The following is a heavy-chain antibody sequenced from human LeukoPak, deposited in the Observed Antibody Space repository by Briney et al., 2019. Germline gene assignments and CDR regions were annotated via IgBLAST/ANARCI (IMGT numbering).Heavy chain of an antibody. CDR1: GYTFTTYA. D-gene: IGHD5-18*01. CDR2: INAGNGNT. J-gene: IGHJ6*03. Sequence: ASVKVSCKASGYTFTTYAMHWVRQAPGQRLEWMGWINAGNGNTQLSQRFQGRVTITRDTSASTAYMELSSLRSEDTAVYYCSRGYSYGYHYYYYYMDVWGKGTTVTVSS. V-gene: IGHV1-3*01. CDR3: SRGYSYGYHYYYYYMDV.